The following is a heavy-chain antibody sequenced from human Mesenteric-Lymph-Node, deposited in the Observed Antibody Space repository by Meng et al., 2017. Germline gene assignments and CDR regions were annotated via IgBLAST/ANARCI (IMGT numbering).Heavy chain of an antibody. V-gene: IGHV3-21*01. J-gene: IGHJ4*02. CDR1: GFIFTNYW. CDR2: ISSSSSYI. CDR3: ARDRGTMVRGVIMRYFDY. Sequence: GGSLRLSCAASGFIFTNYWMSWVRQAPGKGLEWVSSISSSSSYIYYADSVKGRFTISRDNAKNSLYLQMNSLRAEDTAVYYCARDRGTMVRGVIMRYFDYWGQGTLVTVSS. D-gene: IGHD3-10*01.